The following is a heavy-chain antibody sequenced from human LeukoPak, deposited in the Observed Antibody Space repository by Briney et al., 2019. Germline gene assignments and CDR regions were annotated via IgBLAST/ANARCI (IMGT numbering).Heavy chain of an antibody. J-gene: IGHJ4*02. CDR2: ISGSGGST. V-gene: IGHV3-23*01. CDR3: ALGYSYGLALYYFDY. D-gene: IGHD5-18*01. CDR1: GFTFSSYA. Sequence: GGSLRLSCAASGFTFSSYAMSWVRQAPGKGLEWVSAISGSGGSTYYADSVKGRFTISRDNSKNTLYLQMNSLRAEDTAVYYCALGYSYGLALYYFDYWGREPWSPSPQ.